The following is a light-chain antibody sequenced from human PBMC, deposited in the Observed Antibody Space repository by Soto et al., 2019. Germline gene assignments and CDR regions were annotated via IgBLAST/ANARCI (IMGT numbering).Light chain of an antibody. CDR1: QSVSTKF. CDR3: QQYDNWPWT. V-gene: IGKV3-15*01. J-gene: IGKJ1*01. Sequence: EIVLTQSPGTLSLSPGERAALSCRASQSVSTKFLAWYQQKPGQAPRLLIYGAFTRATGFPARFSGSGSGTDFTLTITSLQSEDFAVYYCQQYDNWPWTFGQGTKVDIK. CDR2: GAF.